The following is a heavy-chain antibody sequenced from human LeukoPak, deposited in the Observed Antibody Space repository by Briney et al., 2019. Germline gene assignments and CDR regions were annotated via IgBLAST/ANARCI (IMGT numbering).Heavy chain of an antibody. CDR3: ARDLTGDQFFDP. D-gene: IGHD7-27*01. CDR1: GGSISNDGYY. CDR2: IYYSGST. J-gene: IGHJ5*02. Sequence: SETLSLACNVSGGSISNDGYYWSWIRQHPGKGLEWLGYIYYSGSTYYNPSLKSRVTLSVDTSKSQFSLRLSSVTAADTAVYYCARDLTGDQFFDPWGQGTLVTVSS. V-gene: IGHV4-31*03.